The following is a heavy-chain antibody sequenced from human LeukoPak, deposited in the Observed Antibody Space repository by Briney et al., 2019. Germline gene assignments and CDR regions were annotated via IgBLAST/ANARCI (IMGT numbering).Heavy chain of an antibody. J-gene: IGHJ6*03. Sequence: GESLKISCKGSGYSFTTYWIGWVRQMPGKGLELMGIIYPGDSDTRYSPSFQGQVTISADKSISTAYLKWSSLTASDTAMYYCARHPSGFLDYYYMDVWGKGTTVTVS. CDR3: ARHPSGFLDYYYMDV. CDR2: IYPGDSDT. V-gene: IGHV5-51*01. D-gene: IGHD6-25*01. CDR1: GYSFTTYW.